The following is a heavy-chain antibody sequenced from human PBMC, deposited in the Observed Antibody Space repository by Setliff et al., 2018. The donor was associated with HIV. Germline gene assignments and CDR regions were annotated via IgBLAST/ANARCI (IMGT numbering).Heavy chain of an antibody. CDR1: GGSISTSY. Sequence: SETLSLTCTVSGGSISTSYWNWIRQPPGKGLEWIAYIYTSGTTNYNPSLKSRVTISVDTSKKQVSLKLSSVTAADTAVYYCARHANYDFWSGYWGYYFDYWGQGTLVTVSS. D-gene: IGHD3-3*01. CDR3: ARHANYDFWSGYWGYYFDY. V-gene: IGHV4-4*09. J-gene: IGHJ4*02. CDR2: IYTSGTT.